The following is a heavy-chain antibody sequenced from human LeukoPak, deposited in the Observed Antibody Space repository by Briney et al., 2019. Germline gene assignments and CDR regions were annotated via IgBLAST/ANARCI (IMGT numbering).Heavy chain of an antibody. CDR3: VRALGSSSADY. V-gene: IGHV3-7*01. J-gene: IGHJ4*02. D-gene: IGHD6-6*01. CDR2: IKQDGSEK. CDR1: GFTFTHSW. Sequence: GGSLRLSCAASGFTFTHSWMSCVRQAPGEGVEWVSNIKQDGSEKYYVDSVEGRFTISRDNAKNSVSLQMNSLRGEDTAVYYCVRALGSSSADYWGQGTLVTVSS.